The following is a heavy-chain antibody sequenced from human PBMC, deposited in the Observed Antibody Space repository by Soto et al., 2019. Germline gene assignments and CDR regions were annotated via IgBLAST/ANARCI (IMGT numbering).Heavy chain of an antibody. Sequence: SETLSLTCTVSGGSISSYFWSWIRQPPGKGLEWIAYVHYRGSTDYNPSLKSRVTISADTSRNQVSLQLSSVTAADTAVYYCASHPYSAAAFDIWGQGTMVTVS. J-gene: IGHJ3*02. CDR3: ASHPYSAAAFDI. V-gene: IGHV4-59*01. CDR2: VHYRGST. CDR1: GGSISSYF. D-gene: IGHD2-21*01.